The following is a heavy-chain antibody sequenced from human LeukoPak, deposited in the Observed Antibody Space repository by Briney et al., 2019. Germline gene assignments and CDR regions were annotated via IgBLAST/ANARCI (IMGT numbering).Heavy chain of an antibody. V-gene: IGHV3-9*01. CDR1: GFTFEDYA. CDR2: ISWNSGSI. D-gene: IGHD6-13*01. J-gene: IGHJ4*02. CDR3: AKGVSSNWYFYFDY. Sequence: PGRSLRLSCAASGFTFEDYAMHWVRQAPGKGLEWVSDISWNSGSIGYADSVKGRFTISRDNAKNFLYLQMNSLRAEDTALYYCAKGVSSNWYFYFDYWGQGALVTVSS.